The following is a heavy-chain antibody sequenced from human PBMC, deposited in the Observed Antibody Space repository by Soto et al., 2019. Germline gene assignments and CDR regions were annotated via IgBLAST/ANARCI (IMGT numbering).Heavy chain of an antibody. D-gene: IGHD5-18*01. CDR3: ARGLVDTALVTFDY. Sequence: PWETLSLTCTVSGGSISSYYWSWIRQPPGKGLEWIGYIYYSGSTNYNPSLKSRVTISVDTSKNQFSLKLSSVTAADTAVYYCARGLVDTALVTFDYWGQGTLVTVSS. CDR2: IYYSGST. V-gene: IGHV4-59*01. J-gene: IGHJ4*02. CDR1: GGSISSYY.